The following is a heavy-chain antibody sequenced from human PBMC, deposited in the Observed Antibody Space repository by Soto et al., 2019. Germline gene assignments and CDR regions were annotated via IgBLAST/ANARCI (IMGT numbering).Heavy chain of an antibody. CDR2: ISGSGGST. V-gene: IGHV3-23*01. D-gene: IGHD2-15*01. CDR1: GFTFSSYA. Sequence: PGGSLRLSCAASGFTFSSYAMSWVRQAPGKGLEWVSAISGSGGSTYYADSVKGRFTISRDNSKNTLYLQMNSLRAEDTAVYYCAXGGYCSGGSCRLGWFNPWGRGTLVTVSS. CDR3: AXGGYCSGGSCRLGWFNP. J-gene: IGHJ5*02.